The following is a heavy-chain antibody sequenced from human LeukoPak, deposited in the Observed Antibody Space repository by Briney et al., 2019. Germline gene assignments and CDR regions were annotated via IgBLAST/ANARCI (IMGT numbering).Heavy chain of an antibody. CDR1: GGSISSSSYY. V-gene: IGHV4-39*01. CDR3: ARHDNAPRIAAAGGAGYFDY. CDR2: IYYSGST. D-gene: IGHD6-13*01. Sequence: SETLSLTCTVSGGSISSSSYYWGWIRQPPGKGLEWIGSIYYSGSTYYNPSLKSRVTISVDTSKNQFSLKLSSVTAADTAVYYCARHDNAPRIAAAGGAGYFDYWGQGTLVTVSS. J-gene: IGHJ4*02.